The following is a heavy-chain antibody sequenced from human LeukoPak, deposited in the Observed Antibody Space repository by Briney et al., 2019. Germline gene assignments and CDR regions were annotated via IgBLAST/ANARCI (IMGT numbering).Heavy chain of an antibody. Sequence: GASVKVSCKASGYTFTGYYMHWVRQAPGQGLEWMGWINPNSGGTNYAQKFQGRVTMTRDTSISTAYMELSRLRSDDTAVYYCARRRGYYDSNEWFDPWGQGTLVTVSS. CDR3: ARRRGYYDSNEWFDP. CDR2: INPNSGGT. J-gene: IGHJ5*02. D-gene: IGHD3-22*01. V-gene: IGHV1-2*02. CDR1: GYTFTGYY.